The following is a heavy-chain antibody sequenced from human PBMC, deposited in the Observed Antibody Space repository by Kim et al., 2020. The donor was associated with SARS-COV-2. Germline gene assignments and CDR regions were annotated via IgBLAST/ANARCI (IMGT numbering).Heavy chain of an antibody. D-gene: IGHD1-26*01. Sequence: SETLSLTCTVSGGSISSSSYYWGWIRQPPGKGLEWIGSIYYSGSTYYNPSLKSRVTISVDTSKNQFSLKLSSVTAADTAVYYCARHPRIVGATRKLGYYFDYWGQGTLVTVSS. CDR1: GGSISSSSYY. CDR2: IYYSGST. J-gene: IGHJ4*02. CDR3: ARHPRIVGATRKLGYYFDY. V-gene: IGHV4-39*01.